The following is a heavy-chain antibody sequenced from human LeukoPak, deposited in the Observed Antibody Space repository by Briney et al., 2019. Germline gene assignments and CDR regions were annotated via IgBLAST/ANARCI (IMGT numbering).Heavy chain of an antibody. V-gene: IGHV3-21*06. CDR2: LIVIISYI. D-gene: IGHD6-13*01. Sequence: PGGPLNLSWAAFEFPFIGFTWNWFARLPGKGRDWSPPLIVIISYIYYADSVKGRFTISRDNAKNSLYLQMNSLRAEDTAVYYCARVPGYSSSWYISYYYYYMDVWGKGTTVTVSS. J-gene: IGHJ6*03. CDR1: EFPFIGFT. CDR3: ARVPGYSSSWYISYYYYYMDV.